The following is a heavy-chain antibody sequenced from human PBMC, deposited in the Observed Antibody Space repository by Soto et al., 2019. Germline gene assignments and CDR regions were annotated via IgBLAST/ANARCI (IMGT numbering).Heavy chain of an antibody. Sequence: PGGSLRLSCAASGFTFSSYSMNWVRQAPGKGLEWVSSISSSSSYIYYADSVKGRFTISRDNAKNSLYLQMNSLRAEDTAVYYCAHSERFLSSNGYWGQGTLVTVSS. V-gene: IGHV3-21*01. D-gene: IGHD3-3*01. CDR1: GFTFSSYS. J-gene: IGHJ4*02. CDR2: ISSSSSYI. CDR3: AHSERFLSSNGY.